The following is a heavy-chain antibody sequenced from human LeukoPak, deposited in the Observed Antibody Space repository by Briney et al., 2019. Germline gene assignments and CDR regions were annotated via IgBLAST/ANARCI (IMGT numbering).Heavy chain of an antibody. D-gene: IGHD1-26*01. V-gene: IGHV3-30-3*01. CDR2: IAYDGSVQ. CDR3: ARSNSGVDFYGMDV. J-gene: IGHJ6*02. Sequence: SLRLSCAAYGFTFNNFAMHWVRQAPGKGLEWVAVIAYDGSVQFYADSVKGRFTISRDNSKNTLYLQMNSLRTEDSAMYYCARSNSGVDFYGMDVWGRGTTVNVS. CDR1: GFTFNNFA.